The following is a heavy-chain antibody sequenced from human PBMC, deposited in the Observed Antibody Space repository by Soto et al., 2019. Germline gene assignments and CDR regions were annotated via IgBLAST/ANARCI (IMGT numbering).Heavy chain of an antibody. CDR3: TPRIPAVSRSRPYGMDV. J-gene: IGHJ6*02. Sequence: EVQLVESGGGLVKPGGSLRLSCAASGFTVTNAWMNWVSHAPGKGLEWVGRIKRKADGATIDYGATVKGRFNISRDDSKNGLSLHMSSLKIEDTGVYDCTPRIPAVSRSRPYGMDVLGHGTTGTVSS. D-gene: IGHD2-15*01. CDR2: IKRKADGATI. V-gene: IGHV3-15*07. CDR1: GFTVTNAW.